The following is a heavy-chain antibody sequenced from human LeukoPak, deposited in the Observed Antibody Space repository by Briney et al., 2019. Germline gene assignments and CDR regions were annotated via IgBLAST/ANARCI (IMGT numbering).Heavy chain of an antibody. D-gene: IGHD3-3*01. CDR1: GYTFTSYG. J-gene: IGHJ4*02. V-gene: IGHV1-18*01. CDR2: ISAYNGNT. Sequence: ASVMVSCKASGYTFTSYGISWVRQAPGQGLEWMGWISAYNGNTNYAQKLQGRVTMTTDTSTSTAYMELRSLRSDDTAVYYCARGKYYDFWSGSLDYFDYWGQGTLVTVSS. CDR3: ARGKYYDFWSGSLDYFDY.